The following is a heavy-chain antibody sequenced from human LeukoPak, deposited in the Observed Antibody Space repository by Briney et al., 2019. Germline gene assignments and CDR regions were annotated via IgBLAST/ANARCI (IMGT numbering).Heavy chain of an antibody. D-gene: IGHD3-22*01. CDR1: GFTFSSYG. Sequence: PGRSLRLSCAASGFTFSSYGMHWVRQAPGKGLEWVAVISYDGSNKCYADSVKGRFTISRDNSKNTLYLQMNSLRAEDTAVYYCAKDRSRVAWGGSGYLDYWGQGTLVTVSS. CDR3: AKDRSRVAWGGSGYLDY. J-gene: IGHJ4*02. CDR2: ISYDGSNK. V-gene: IGHV3-30*18.